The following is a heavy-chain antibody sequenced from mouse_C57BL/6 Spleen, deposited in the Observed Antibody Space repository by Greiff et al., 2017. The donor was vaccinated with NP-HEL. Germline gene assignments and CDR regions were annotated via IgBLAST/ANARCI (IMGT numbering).Heavy chain of an antibody. V-gene: IGHV1-63*01. CDR3: AREYYDYDGWYFDV. Sequence: VKLMESGAELVRPGTSVKMSCKASGYTFTNYWIGWAKQRPGHGLEWIGDIYPGGGYTNYTEKFKGKATLTADKSSSTAYMQFSSLTSEDSAIYYCAREYYDYDGWYFDVWGTGTTVTVSS. J-gene: IGHJ1*03. CDR1: GYTFTNYW. CDR2: IYPGGGYT. D-gene: IGHD2-4*01.